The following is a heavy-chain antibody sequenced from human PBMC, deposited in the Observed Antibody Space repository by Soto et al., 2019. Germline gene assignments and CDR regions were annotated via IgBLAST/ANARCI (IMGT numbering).Heavy chain of an antibody. J-gene: IGHJ6*02. D-gene: IGHD2-2*02. Sequence: ASVKVSCKTSGYNFPNYGISWVRQAPGQGLEWMGWVSPYNGNKKYAESLQGRVAMTAVTSTSTVYMELRSLRSDDTAVYYCARGGDCSSTSCYTQNYYYGLDVWGQGTTVTVSS. CDR2: VSPYNGNK. CDR3: ARGGDCSSTSCYTQNYYYGLDV. V-gene: IGHV1-18*01. CDR1: GYNFPNYG.